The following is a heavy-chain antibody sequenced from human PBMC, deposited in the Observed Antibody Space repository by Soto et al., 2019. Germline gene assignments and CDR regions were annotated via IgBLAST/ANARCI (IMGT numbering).Heavy chain of an antibody. CDR3: AREDSSSWPFYYYGMDV. V-gene: IGHV4-34*01. CDR2: INHSGST. CDR1: GGSFSGYY. D-gene: IGHD6-13*01. J-gene: IGHJ6*02. Sequence: SETLSLTGAVDGGSFSGYYWSWIRQPPGKGLEWIGEINHSGSTNYNPSLMSRVTISVDTSKNQFSLKLSSVTAADTAVYYCAREDSSSWPFYYYGMDVWGQGTTVTVSS.